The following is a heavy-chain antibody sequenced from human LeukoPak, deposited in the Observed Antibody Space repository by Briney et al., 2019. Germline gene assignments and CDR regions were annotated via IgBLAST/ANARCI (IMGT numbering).Heavy chain of an antibody. J-gene: IGHJ4*02. CDR2: IYTSGST. V-gene: IGHV4-4*07. Sequence: SETLSLTCTVSGGSISSYYWSWIRQPAGKGLEWIGRIYTSGSTNYNPSLKSRVTMSVDTSKNQFSLKLSSVTAADTAVYYCAREYYYGSGSYYYNFDYWGQGTLVTVSS. CDR3: AREYYYGSGSYYYNFDY. D-gene: IGHD3-10*01. CDR1: GGSISSYY.